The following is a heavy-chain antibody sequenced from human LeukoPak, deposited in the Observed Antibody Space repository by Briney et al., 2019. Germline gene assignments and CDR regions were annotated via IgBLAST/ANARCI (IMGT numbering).Heavy chain of an antibody. J-gene: IGHJ6*02. CDR1: GFTFSSYG. D-gene: IGHD6-19*01. V-gene: IGHV3-30*02. Sequence: GGSLRLSCAASGFTFSSYGMHWVRQAPGKGLEWVAFIRYDGSNKYYADSVKGRFTISRDNSKNTLYLQMNSLKAEDTAVYYCAKEGSSGSDGMDVWGQGTTVTVSS. CDR3: AKEGSSGSDGMDV. CDR2: IRYDGSNK.